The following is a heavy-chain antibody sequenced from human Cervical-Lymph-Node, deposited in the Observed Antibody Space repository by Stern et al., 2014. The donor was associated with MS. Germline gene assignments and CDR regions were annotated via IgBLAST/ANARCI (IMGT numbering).Heavy chain of an antibody. CDR1: GYRFNNYW. Sequence: EVQLVQSGAEVKKPGESLKISCKGSGYRFNNYWIAWVRQMPGKGLEWMGIIYPGDSNTRYSPSFQGQVTISADRSITTAYLQWSSLKASDSAIYYCARQWGSTSVYGYFHHWGQGTLVAVSS. CDR2: IYPGDSNT. V-gene: IGHV5-51*01. J-gene: IGHJ1*01. D-gene: IGHD6-13*01. CDR3: ARQWGSTSVYGYFHH.